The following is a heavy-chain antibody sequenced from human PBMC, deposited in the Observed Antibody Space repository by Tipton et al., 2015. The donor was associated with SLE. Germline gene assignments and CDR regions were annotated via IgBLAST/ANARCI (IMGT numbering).Heavy chain of an antibody. CDR3: ASGGFSSVTDY. CDR1: GGSISSYY. V-gene: IGHV4-59*01. Sequence: TLSLTCIVSGGSISSYYWSWIRQPPGKGLEWFGYISYSGSTNYNPSLKSRVTISVDTSKNQFSLKLSSVTAADTAVYYCASGGFSSVTDYWGQGTLVTVSS. J-gene: IGHJ4*02. D-gene: IGHD6-19*01. CDR2: ISYSGST.